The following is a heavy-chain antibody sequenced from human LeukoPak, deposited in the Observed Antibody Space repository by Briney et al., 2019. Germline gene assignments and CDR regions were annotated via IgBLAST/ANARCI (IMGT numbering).Heavy chain of an antibody. Sequence: PSETLSLTCTASGGSISSYCWSWIRQPPGKGLEWIGYIYYSGSTNYNPSLKSRVTISVDTSKNQFSLKLSSVTAADTAVYYCARDSTVVPASFDYWGQGTLVTVSS. CDR1: GGSISSYC. CDR3: ARDSTVVPASFDY. CDR2: IYYSGST. J-gene: IGHJ4*02. D-gene: IGHD2-2*01. V-gene: IGHV4-59*01.